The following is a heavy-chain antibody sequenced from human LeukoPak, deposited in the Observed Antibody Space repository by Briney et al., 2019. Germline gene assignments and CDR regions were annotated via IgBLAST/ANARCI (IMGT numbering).Heavy chain of an antibody. CDR2: ISSSSSYI. J-gene: IGHJ4*02. CDR1: GFTFSTYW. V-gene: IGHV3-21*01. CDR3: ARSKGPGRSYYYGSGSYGFDY. Sequence: GGSLRLSCAASGFTFSTYWMGWVRQAPGKGLEWVSSISSSSSYIYYADSVKGRFTISRDNAKNSLYLQMNSLRAEDTAVYYCARSKGPGRSYYYGSGSYGFDYWGQGTLVTVSS. D-gene: IGHD3-10*01.